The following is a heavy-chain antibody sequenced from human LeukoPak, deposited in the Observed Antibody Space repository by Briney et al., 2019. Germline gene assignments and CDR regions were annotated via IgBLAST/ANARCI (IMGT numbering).Heavy chain of an antibody. V-gene: IGHV1-69*04. CDR3: ARGGGSGWLKRENYFDY. Sequence: GASVKVSCKASGYTFTSYAISWVRQAPGQGLEWMGRIIPILGIANYAQKFQGRVTITRDTSASTAYMELSSLRSEDTAVYYCARGGGSGWLKRENYFDYWGQGTLVTVSS. J-gene: IGHJ4*02. CDR2: IIPILGIA. CDR1: GYTFTSYA. D-gene: IGHD6-19*01.